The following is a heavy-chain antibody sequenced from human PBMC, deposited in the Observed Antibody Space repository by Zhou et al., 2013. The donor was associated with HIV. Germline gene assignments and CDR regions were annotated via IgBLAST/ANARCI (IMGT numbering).Heavy chain of an antibody. J-gene: IGHJ4*02. V-gene: IGHV1-18*01. Sequence: QVQLVQSGAEVKKPGASMKVSCKASGYSFISYGISWVRQAPGQGLEWMGWISGYNGNTSYAQKFQGRVTMTTDTSTSTAYMELRSLRSDDTAVYYCARDFVAVVAPFDYWGQGTLVTVSS. CDR2: ISGYNGNT. D-gene: IGHD2-15*01. CDR1: GYSFISYG. CDR3: ARDFVAVVAPFDY.